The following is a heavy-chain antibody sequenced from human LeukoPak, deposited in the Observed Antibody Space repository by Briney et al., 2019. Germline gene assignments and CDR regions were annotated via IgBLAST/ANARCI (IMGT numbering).Heavy chain of an antibody. J-gene: IGHJ3*02. CDR1: GGSISSGSYY. CDR2: IDTSGST. V-gene: IGHV4-61*02. D-gene: IGHD3-22*01. CDR3: ARDSGGVVVIPFDI. Sequence: PSETLSLTCTVSGGSISSGSYYWSCIRQPAGKGLEWIGRIDTSGSTNYNPSLKSRVTISVDTSKNQFSLKLSSVTAADTAVYYCARDSGGVVVIPFDIWGQGTMVTVSS.